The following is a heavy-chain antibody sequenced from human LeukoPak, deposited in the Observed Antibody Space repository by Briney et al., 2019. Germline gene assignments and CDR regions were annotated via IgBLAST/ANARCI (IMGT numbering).Heavy chain of an antibody. J-gene: IGHJ4*02. Sequence: ASVKVSCKASGYTFKSYGISWVRQAPGQGPEWMGWISAYNGNTNYAQKLQGRVTMTTDTSTSTASMELRSLRSDDTAVYYCARDVNTAMVGLFDYWGQGTLVTVSS. CDR1: GYTFKSYG. CDR2: ISAYNGNT. V-gene: IGHV1-18*01. CDR3: ARDVNTAMVGLFDY. D-gene: IGHD5-18*01.